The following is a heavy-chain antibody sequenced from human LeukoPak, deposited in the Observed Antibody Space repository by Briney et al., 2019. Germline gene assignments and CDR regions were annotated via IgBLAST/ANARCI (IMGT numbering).Heavy chain of an antibody. D-gene: IGHD2-2*01. V-gene: IGHV3-23*01. J-gene: IGHJ6*03. Sequence: GGSLRLSCAASGFTFSSYAMSWVRQAPGKGLEWVSAISGSGGSTYYADSVKGRFTISRDNAKNSLYLQMNSLRAEDTAVYYCARRARNVVVPATTGYYYYMDVWGKGTTVTISS. CDR2: ISGSGGST. CDR1: GFTFSSYA. CDR3: ARRARNVVVPATTGYYYYMDV.